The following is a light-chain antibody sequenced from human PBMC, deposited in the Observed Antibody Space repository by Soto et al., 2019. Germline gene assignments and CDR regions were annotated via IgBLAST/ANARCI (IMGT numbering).Light chain of an antibody. CDR1: ASDIGGYTF. CDR3: SAHGGTNPYV. CDR2: DVN. V-gene: IGLV2-8*01. Sequence: QSALTQPPSASGSPGQSVAISCTGTASDIGGYTFVSWYQQHPGKAPKLLIYDVNKRPSGVPDRFPGSKSGNTASLTVSGLQAEDEADYYCSAHGGTNPYVFGTGTKLTVL. J-gene: IGLJ1*01.